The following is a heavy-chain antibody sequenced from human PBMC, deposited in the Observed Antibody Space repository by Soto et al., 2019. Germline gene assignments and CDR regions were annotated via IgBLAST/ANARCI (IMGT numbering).Heavy chain of an antibody. CDR3: ARAHPSSGDSSSSRENYYYYSGMDV. CDR1: GGTFSSYA. CDR2: IIPIFGTA. D-gene: IGHD6-6*01. Sequence: SVKVSCKASGGTFSSYAISWVRQAPGQGLEWMGGIIPIFGTANYAQKFQGRVTITADESTSTAYMELSSLRSEDTAVYYCARAHPSSGDSSSSRENYYYYSGMDVWGQGTTVTVSS. J-gene: IGHJ6*02. V-gene: IGHV1-69*13.